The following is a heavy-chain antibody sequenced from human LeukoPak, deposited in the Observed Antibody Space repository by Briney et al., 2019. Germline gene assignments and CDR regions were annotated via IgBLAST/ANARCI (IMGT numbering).Heavy chain of an antibody. CDR2: IYYSGST. D-gene: IGHD3-10*01. CDR3: AREITMVRGSMGAWSDP. CDR1: GGSISSYY. Sequence: SETLSLTCTVSGGSISSYYWSWIRQPPGKGLEWIGYIYYSGSTNYNPSLKSRVTISVDTSKNQFSLKLSSVTAADTAVYYCAREITMVRGSMGAWSDPWGQGTLVTVSS. J-gene: IGHJ5*02. V-gene: IGHV4-59*01.